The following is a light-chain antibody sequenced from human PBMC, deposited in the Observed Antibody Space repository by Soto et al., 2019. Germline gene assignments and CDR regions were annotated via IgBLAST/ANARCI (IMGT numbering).Light chain of an antibody. CDR2: EVS. V-gene: IGLV2-14*01. CDR3: SSYTGSSTPYV. CDR1: SSDVGGYNY. Sequence: QSVLTQPASVSGSPGQSITISCTGTSSDVGGYNYVSWYQQHPGKAPKLMIYEVSNRPSGVSNRFSGSKSGNMASLTISGLQAEDEADYYCSSYTGSSTPYVFGTGTKLTVL. J-gene: IGLJ1*01.